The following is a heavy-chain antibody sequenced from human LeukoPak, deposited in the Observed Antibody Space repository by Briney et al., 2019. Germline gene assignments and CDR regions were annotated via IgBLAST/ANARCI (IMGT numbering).Heavy chain of an antibody. CDR1: GFSFSDYS. CDR2: VQQEGSEK. Sequence: QPGGSLSLSCAASGFSFSDYSLSWVRQAPGKGLEWVANVQQEGSEKYYMDSVKGRFTISRDNTKNLLYLQMNSLRAEDTAVYFCARLSSWVFEIWGQGTMVTVSS. J-gene: IGHJ3*02. D-gene: IGHD3-16*01. CDR3: ARLSSWVFEI. V-gene: IGHV3-7*01.